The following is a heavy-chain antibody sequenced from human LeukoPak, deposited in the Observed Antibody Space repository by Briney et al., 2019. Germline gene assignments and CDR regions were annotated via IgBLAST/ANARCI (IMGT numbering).Heavy chain of an antibody. CDR3: VTGHSRFLGWSNFDY. J-gene: IGHJ4*02. V-gene: IGHV1-18*01. D-gene: IGHD3-3*01. CDR1: GYTFTTYV. CDR2: INPYNGIT. Sequence: GAPVRVSCKASGYTFTTYVISWVRQAPGQGLEWMGLINPYNGITKSAQKLQGRVTMSTDTYTSTAYTGMWSRRSEETALYYCVTGHSRFLGWSNFDYWGQGTLVTVSS.